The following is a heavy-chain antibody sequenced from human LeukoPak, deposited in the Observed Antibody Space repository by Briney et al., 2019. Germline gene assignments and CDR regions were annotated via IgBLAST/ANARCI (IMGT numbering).Heavy chain of an antibody. V-gene: IGHV4-4*07. CDR2: IYTSGST. J-gene: IGHJ4*02. CDR1: GGSISSYY. Sequence: SETLSLTCTVSGGSISSYYWSWIRQPAGKGLEWIGRIYTSGSTNYNPSLKSRVTMSADTSKNQFSLKLSSVTAADTAVYYCARDRDGVAVAGTDYWGQGTLVTVSS. D-gene: IGHD6-19*01. CDR3: ARDRDGVAVAGTDY.